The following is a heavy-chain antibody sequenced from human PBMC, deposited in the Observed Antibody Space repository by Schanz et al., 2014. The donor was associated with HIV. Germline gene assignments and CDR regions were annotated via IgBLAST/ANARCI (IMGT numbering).Heavy chain of an antibody. CDR1: GISLTNNA. Sequence: EVQQVLESGGGLVQPGGSLRLSCAASGISLTNNAMTWVRQAPGKGLEWVSDIRAAGDTYYGDSVKGRFTVSKDNSRNTLYLQLSSLRLEDTAIYFCAKLAVRSNYNGRDYWGQGTLVTVSS. J-gene: IGHJ4*02. V-gene: IGHV3-23*01. D-gene: IGHD4-4*01. CDR2: IRAAGDT. CDR3: AKLAVRSNYNGRDY.